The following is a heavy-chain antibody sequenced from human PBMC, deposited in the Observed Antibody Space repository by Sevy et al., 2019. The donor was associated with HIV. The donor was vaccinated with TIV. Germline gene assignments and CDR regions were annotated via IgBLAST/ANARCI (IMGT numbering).Heavy chain of an antibody. CDR3: ARDQGITMVQAYYYGMDV. CDR1: GFTFSDYY. Sequence: GGSLRLSCAASGFTFSDYYMSWIRQAPGKGLEWVSYISSSSYTNYADSVKGRFTISRDNAKNSLYLQMNSLRAEDTAVYYCARDQGITMVQAYYYGMDVWGQGTTVTVSS. D-gene: IGHD3-10*01. V-gene: IGHV3-11*06. J-gene: IGHJ6*02. CDR2: ISSSSYT.